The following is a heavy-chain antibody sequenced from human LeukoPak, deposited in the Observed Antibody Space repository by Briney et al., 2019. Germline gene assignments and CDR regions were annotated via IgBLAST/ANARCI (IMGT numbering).Heavy chain of an antibody. D-gene: IGHD3-22*01. CDR2: INPSGGST. V-gene: IGHV1-46*01. CDR1: GYTFTSYY. J-gene: IGHJ3*02. CDR3: ARGRYYDSSGYFYPKADAFDI. Sequence: ASVTVSCKASGYTFTSYYMHWVRQAPGQGLEWMGIINPSGGSTSYAQKFQGRVTMTRDMSTSTVYMELSSLRSEDTAVYYCARGRYYDSSGYFYPKADAFDIWGQGTMVTVSS.